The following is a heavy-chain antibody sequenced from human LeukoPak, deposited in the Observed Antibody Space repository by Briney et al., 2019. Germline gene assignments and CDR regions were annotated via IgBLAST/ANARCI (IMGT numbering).Heavy chain of an antibody. Sequence: GESLKISCQASGSSFTSYWIGWVRQLPGKGLEWMGIIYPGDSDARYSPSFQGQVTISADKSISTAYLQWSSLKASDTAMYYCARAPEYYDSSAIFDYWGQGTLVTVFS. V-gene: IGHV5-51*01. CDR2: IYPGDSDA. CDR3: ARAPEYYDSSAIFDY. CDR1: GSSFTSYW. D-gene: IGHD3-22*01. J-gene: IGHJ4*02.